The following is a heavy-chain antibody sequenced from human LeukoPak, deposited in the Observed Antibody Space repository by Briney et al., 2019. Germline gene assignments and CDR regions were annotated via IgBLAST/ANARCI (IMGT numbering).Heavy chain of an antibody. V-gene: IGHV3-23*01. Sequence: GGSLRLSCAAPGFTFSSYEMNWVRQAPEKGLEWVSAISGSGGSTYYADSVKGRFTISRDNSKNTLYLQMTSLRAEDTALYYCAKDATAVPGTVYMDVWGKGATVTISS. J-gene: IGHJ6*03. CDR2: ISGSGGST. CDR3: AKDATAVPGTVYMDV. D-gene: IGHD6-13*01. CDR1: GFTFSSYE.